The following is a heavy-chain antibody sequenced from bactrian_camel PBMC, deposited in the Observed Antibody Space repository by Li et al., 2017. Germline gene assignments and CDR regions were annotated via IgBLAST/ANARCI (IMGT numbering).Heavy chain of an antibody. CDR2: TDTDGTT. CDR3: AADPNRNWYCGLQSSGDWPH. V-gene: IGHV3S53*01. J-gene: IGHJ4*01. D-gene: IGHD6*01. CDR1: GHLYSTFC. Sequence: HVQLVESGGGSVQAGGSLRLTCTASGHLYSTFCMAWFRQSPGKERERVAVTDTDGTTSYIDSVKGRFTISKDNAKNSLYLQMNALKSEDAAMYYCAADPNRNWYCGLQSSGDWPHWGQGTQVTVS.